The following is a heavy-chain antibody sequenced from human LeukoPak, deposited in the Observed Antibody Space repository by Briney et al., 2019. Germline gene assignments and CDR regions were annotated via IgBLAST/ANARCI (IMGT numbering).Heavy chain of an antibody. D-gene: IGHD1-7*01. V-gene: IGHV7-4-1*02. J-gene: IGHJ6*03. CDR2: INTNTGNP. Sequence: ASVKVSCKASGYTFTSYAMNWVRQAPGQGLEWMGWINTNTGNPTYAQGFTGRFVSSLDTSVSTAYLQISSLKAEDTAVYYCARPLYLELYYMDVWGKGTTVTVSS. CDR1: GYTFTSYA. CDR3: ARPLYLELYYMDV.